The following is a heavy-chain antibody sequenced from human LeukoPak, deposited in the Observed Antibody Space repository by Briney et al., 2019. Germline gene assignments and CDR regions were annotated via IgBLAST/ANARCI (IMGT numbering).Heavy chain of an antibody. D-gene: IGHD3-10*01. CDR3: ARSTRSWFDP. J-gene: IGHJ5*02. Sequence: RPSETLSLTCAVYGGSFSGYYWSWIRQPPGKGLEWIGETNHSGSTNYNPSLKSRVAISVDTSNNRFSLKLSSVTAADTAVYYCARSTRSWFDPWGQGTLVTVSS. CDR2: TNHSGST. CDR1: GGSFSGYY. V-gene: IGHV4-34*01.